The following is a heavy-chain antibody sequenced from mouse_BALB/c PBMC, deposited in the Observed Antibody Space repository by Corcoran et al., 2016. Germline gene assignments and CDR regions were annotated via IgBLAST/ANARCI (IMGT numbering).Heavy chain of an antibody. CDR1: GYTFTHYG. J-gene: IGHJ4*01. D-gene: IGHD6-1*01. CDR3: ARAPLHYYAMDY. Sequence: QIQFVQSGPELKKPGETVKISCQASGYTFTHYGMNWVKQAPGKGLKWMGWINTYTGEPTYADDFKGRFAFSLETSASTAYLQLNNLKNEDTATYFCARAPLHYYAMDYWGQGTSVTVSS. CDR2: INTYTGEP. V-gene: IGHV9-3-1*01.